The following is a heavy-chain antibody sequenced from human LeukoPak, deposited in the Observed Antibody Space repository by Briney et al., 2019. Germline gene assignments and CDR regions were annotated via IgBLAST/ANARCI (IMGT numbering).Heavy chain of an antibody. J-gene: IGHJ4*02. CDR2: INHSGST. CDR1: GGSFSGYY. D-gene: IGHD3-22*01. V-gene: IGHV4-34*01. CDR3: ARLYDSSAYHADHFDY. Sequence: SETLSLTCAVYGGSFSGYYWSWIRQPPGKGLEWIGEINHSGSTNYNPSLKSRVTISVDTSKNQFSLKLSSVTAADTAVYYCARLYDSSAYHADHFDYWGQGTLVTVSS.